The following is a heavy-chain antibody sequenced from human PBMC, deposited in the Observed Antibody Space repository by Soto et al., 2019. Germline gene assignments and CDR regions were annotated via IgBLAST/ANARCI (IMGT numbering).Heavy chain of an antibody. V-gene: IGHV4-31*03. CDR3: ARGSFSSSSSWFDP. D-gene: IGHD6-6*01. Sequence: QVQLQESGPGLVKPSQTLSLTCSVSGGSISSGDYYWTWIRQHPGKSLEWIGYIYYSGNTYYNPSLQSRVSISLDTSKNQFSLNLYSVTAADTAMYYCARGSFSSSSSWFDPWGQGTLVTVSS. J-gene: IGHJ5*02. CDR2: IYYSGNT. CDR1: GGSISSGDYY.